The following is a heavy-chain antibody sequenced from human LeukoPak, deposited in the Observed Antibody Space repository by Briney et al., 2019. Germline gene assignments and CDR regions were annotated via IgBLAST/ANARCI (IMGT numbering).Heavy chain of an antibody. J-gene: IGHJ4*02. V-gene: IGHV4-39*01. CDR1: GVSITTGSYY. D-gene: IGHD3-9*01. Sequence: SETLSLTCTVTGVSITTGSYYWGWIRQPPGRGLEWIGSMHYNERTYSNPSLKSRVTISVDTSRNQFSLNLSSVTAADTAVFYCASTYSDILTPSYYFDFWGRGTLVTVSS. CDR2: MHYNERT. CDR3: ASTYSDILTPSYYFDF.